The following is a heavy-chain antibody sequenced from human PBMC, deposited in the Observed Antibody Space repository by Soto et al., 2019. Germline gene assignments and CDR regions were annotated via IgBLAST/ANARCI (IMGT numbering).Heavy chain of an antibody. CDR1: GFTFSSFG. J-gene: IGHJ2*01. V-gene: IGHV1-18*04. CDR3: ARGYSYGSYWYFDL. Sequence: ASVKVSCKASGFTFSSFGITWVRQAPGQGLEWMGWITASNGNTNYAQNLQGRVTMTTDTSTSTAYMEVWRLRSDDTVVYYCARGYSYGSYWYFDLWGRGTLVTVSS. D-gene: IGHD5-18*01. CDR2: ITASNGNT.